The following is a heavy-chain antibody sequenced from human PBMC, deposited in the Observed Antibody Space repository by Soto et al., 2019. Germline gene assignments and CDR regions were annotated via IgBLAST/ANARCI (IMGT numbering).Heavy chain of an antibody. J-gene: IGHJ6*02. D-gene: IGHD1-26*01. CDR2: IIPIFGTA. V-gene: IGHV1-69*13. CDR1: GGTFSSYA. Sequence: SVKVSCKASGGTFSSYAISWVRQAPGQGXEWMGGIIPIFGTANYAQKFQGRVTITADESTSTAYMELSSLRSEDTAVYYCARGSGSYSLSYYYYGMDVWGQGTTVTVSS. CDR3: ARGSGSYSLSYYYYGMDV.